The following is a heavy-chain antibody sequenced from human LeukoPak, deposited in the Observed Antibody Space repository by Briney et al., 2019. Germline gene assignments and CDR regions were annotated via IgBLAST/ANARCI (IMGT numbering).Heavy chain of an antibody. Sequence: ASVKVSCKASGGTFSSYTISWVRQAPGQGLEWMGRIIPILGIANYAQKFQGRVTITADKSTSTAYMELSRLRSEDTDVYYCERDPGYCSSTSCYYYGMNVCGQGTTVTVSS. CDR2: IIPILGIA. D-gene: IGHD2-2*01. CDR3: ERDPGYCSSTSCYYYGMNV. J-gene: IGHJ6*02. CDR1: GGTFSSYT. V-gene: IGHV1-69*04.